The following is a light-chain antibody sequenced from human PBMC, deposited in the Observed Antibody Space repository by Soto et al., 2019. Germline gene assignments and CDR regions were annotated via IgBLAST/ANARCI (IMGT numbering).Light chain of an antibody. V-gene: IGKV2-24*01. CDR1: QSLVYSDGNTY. Sequence: EIVMTQTPLSSPVTLGQPASISCRSSQSLVYSDGNTYLSWLQQRPGQPPRLLIYEISNRVSGVPDRFSGSGAGTDFTLKISGVEAEDVGVYYCMQATQFPRTFGQGTKLEIK. CDR2: EIS. CDR3: MQATQFPRT. J-gene: IGKJ2*01.